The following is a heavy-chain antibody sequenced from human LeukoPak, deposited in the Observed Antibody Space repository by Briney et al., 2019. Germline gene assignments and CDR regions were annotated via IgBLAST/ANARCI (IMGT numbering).Heavy chain of an antibody. CDR2: ISSSGSTI. D-gene: IGHD3-3*01. Sequence: GGSLRLSCAASGFTFSNYEMNWVRQAPGKGLEWVSYISSSGSTIYYADSVKGRFTISRDNAKNSLYLQMNSLRAEDTAVYYCARNPDYDFWSGYYTGPDYWGQGTLVTVSS. V-gene: IGHV3-48*03. CDR1: GFTFSNYE. CDR3: ARNPDYDFWSGYYTGPDY. J-gene: IGHJ4*02.